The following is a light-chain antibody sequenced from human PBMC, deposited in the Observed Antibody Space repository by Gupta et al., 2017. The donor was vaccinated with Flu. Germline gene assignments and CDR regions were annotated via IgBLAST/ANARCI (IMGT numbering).Light chain of an antibody. CDR3: LQRTNWAFT. Sequence: EIVLTQSPATLSLSPGERAALSCRASQSVGSNLAWYQHKPGQAPRLLIYNASNRATGIPTRFSGSGSGTDFTLTISSLEPEDFAVYYCLQRTNWAFTFGPGTKVDTK. J-gene: IGKJ3*01. CDR2: NAS. V-gene: IGKV3-11*01. CDR1: QSVGSN.